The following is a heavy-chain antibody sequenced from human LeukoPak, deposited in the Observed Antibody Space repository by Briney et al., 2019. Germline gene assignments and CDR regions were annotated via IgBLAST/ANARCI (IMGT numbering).Heavy chain of an antibody. CDR1: GFTFSSYG. CDR2: ISGSGGST. J-gene: IGHJ3*02. D-gene: IGHD6-13*01. CDR3: AKDASSSFAFDI. Sequence: GGSLRLSCAASGFTFSSYGMSWVRQTPGKGLEWVSAISGSGGSTYYADSVKGRFTISRDNSKNTLYLQMNSLRAEDTAVYYCAKDASSSFAFDIWGQGTMVTVSS. V-gene: IGHV3-23*01.